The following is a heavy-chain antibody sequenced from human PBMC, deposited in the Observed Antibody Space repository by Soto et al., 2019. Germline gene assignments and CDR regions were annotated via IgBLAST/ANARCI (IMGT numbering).Heavy chain of an antibody. CDR1: GYTFMDYG. V-gene: IGHV1-18*01. J-gene: IGHJ1*01. CDR2: ISAYNGNT. CDR3: ARDSGTSITVHCKGEDF. Sequence: ASVKVSCKASGYTFMDYGISWVRQAPGQGLEWVGWISAYNGNTNYAQNFQGRVTMTTSTSRSTAYMELRSLTSDETAVYYCARDSGTSITVHCKGEDFWGQGTLVTVSS. D-gene: IGHD6-19*01.